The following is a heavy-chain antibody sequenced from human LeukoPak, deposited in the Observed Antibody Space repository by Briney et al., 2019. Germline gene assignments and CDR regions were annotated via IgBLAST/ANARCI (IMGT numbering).Heavy chain of an antibody. J-gene: IGHJ3*02. CDR2: IYYSGST. Sequence: SQTLSLTCTVSGGSITSGAYYWSWIRQPPGKGLEWISYIYYSGSTYYNPSLKSRVTISGDTSKNQFSLNLSSVTAADTAVYYCAGGYCSSSSYQTVIDAFHIWGQGTMVTVSS. CDR1: GGSITSGAYY. D-gene: IGHD2-15*01. V-gene: IGHV4-30-4*08. CDR3: AGGYCSSSSYQTVIDAFHI.